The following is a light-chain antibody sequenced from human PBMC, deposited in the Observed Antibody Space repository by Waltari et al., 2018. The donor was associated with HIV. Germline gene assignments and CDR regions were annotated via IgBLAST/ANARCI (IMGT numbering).Light chain of an antibody. CDR1: INNIGSYA. V-gene: IGLV1-36*01. CDR3: SSWDYSLRGQV. J-gene: IGLJ3*02. Sequence: QSALTQEASVSGTVGQKVTLSCTGNINNIGSYAVGWYQQISHGSPKTVMFGNSLPSGISDRFSGSKSGATASLTISGLQPEDEADYYCSSWDYSLRGQVFGGGTKLTVL. CDR2: GNS.